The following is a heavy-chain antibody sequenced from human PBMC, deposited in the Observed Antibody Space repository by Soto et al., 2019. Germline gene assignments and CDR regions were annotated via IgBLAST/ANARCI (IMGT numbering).Heavy chain of an antibody. CDR2: IKTNTEGGTT. J-gene: IGHJ4*02. CDR3: NTDPLEQPSLDY. Sequence: EVQLVESGGGLVKPGGSLRLSCAASGFTFTNAWMSWVRQAPGKGLEWVGRIKTNTEGGTTDYNSPVRGRFTISSDDSKNTVYLQMNTLKPEYTCVYYCNTDPLEQPSLDYWGQGTLVTVSS. D-gene: IGHD1-1*01. CDR1: GFTFTNAW. V-gene: IGHV3-15*01.